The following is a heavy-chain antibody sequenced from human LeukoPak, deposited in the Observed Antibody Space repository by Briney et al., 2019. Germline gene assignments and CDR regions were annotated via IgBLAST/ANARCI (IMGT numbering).Heavy chain of an antibody. J-gene: IGHJ5*02. CDR2: ISESGDTT. D-gene: IGHD2-2*01. CDR3: VKDLNSGTNFRS. Sequence: GGSLRLPCVASGFTFSSHVMSWVRQAPGEGLEWVSGISESGDTTYYADSVKGRFTISRDNSKNTVSLQMNSLRAEDTAVYSCVKDLNSGTNFRSWGQGTLVTVSS. CDR1: GFTFSSHV. V-gene: IGHV3-23*01.